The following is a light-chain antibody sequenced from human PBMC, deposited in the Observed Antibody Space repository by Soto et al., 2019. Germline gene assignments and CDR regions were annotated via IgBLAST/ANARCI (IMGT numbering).Light chain of an antibody. CDR2: DAS. CDR1: QDISVY. Sequence: DIQVTQAPSSLSASIGDRVTITCHASQDISVYLNWYQQKPGKAPRLLIYDASTLQSGVPSRFSGSGSGTYFTFTIASLQPEDVATYFCQHYDHLPPYSFGQGTKLEIK. J-gene: IGKJ2*01. CDR3: QHYDHLPPYS. V-gene: IGKV1-33*01.